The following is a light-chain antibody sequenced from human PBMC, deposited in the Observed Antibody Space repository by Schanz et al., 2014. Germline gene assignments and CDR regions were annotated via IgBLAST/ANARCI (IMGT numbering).Light chain of an antibody. CDR3: QQRSNWPRLT. CDR1: QIVSND. V-gene: IGKV3-11*01. CDR2: AAS. J-gene: IGKJ4*01. Sequence: EVVLTQSPATLSLSPGERATLSCRASQIVSNDFAWYQQKPGQAPRLLIYAASNRATGIPARFGGSGSGTDFTLTISRLAPEDFAVYYCQQRSNWPRLTFGGGTRVEMK.